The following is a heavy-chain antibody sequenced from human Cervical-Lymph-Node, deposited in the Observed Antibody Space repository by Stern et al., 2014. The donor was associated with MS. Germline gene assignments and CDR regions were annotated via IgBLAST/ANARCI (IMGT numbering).Heavy chain of an antibody. D-gene: IGHD6-6*01. CDR1: GFTFGDYA. CDR3: TRVSSIAARPIAY. J-gene: IGHJ4*02. V-gene: IGHV3-49*03. CDR2: IRSKAYGGAT. Sequence: VQLVQSGGGLVQPGRSLRLSCTASGFTFGDYAMRWFRQAPGKGPEWVGLIRSKAYGGATEEAAFVKGRFTISRDDSKTITYLEMNSLITEDTAVYYCTRVSSIAARPIAYWGQGILVTVSS.